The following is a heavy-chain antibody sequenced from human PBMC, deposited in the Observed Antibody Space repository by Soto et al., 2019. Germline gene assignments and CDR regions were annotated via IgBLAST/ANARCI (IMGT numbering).Heavy chain of an antibody. CDR3: AHRLPGPSGYDV. V-gene: IGHV2-5*01. D-gene: IGHD6-13*01. Sequence: GPTLVNPTQPLTLTRTFSGFSLTSGVVGVGWIRQPPGEALEWLALIYRNDEQYYNPSLRNRLTITRDTSKNQVVLTMTNMDPVDTATYYCAHRLPGPSGYDVWGQGTTVTVSS. CDR1: GFSLTSGVVG. CDR2: IYRNDEQ. J-gene: IGHJ6*02.